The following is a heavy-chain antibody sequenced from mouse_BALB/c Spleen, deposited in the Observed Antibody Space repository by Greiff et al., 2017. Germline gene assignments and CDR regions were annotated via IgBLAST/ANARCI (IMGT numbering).Heavy chain of an antibody. Sequence: EVQLQQSGAELVRSGASVKLSCTASGFNIKDYYMHWVKQRPEQGLEWIGWIDPENGDTEYAPKFQGKATMTADTSSNTAYLQLSSLTSEDTAVYYCNGGVGRGGFDDWGQGTTLTVSS. D-gene: IGHD4-1*01. CDR1: GFNIKDYY. J-gene: IGHJ2*01. V-gene: IGHV14-4*02. CDR2: IDPENGDT. CDR3: NGGVGRGGFDD.